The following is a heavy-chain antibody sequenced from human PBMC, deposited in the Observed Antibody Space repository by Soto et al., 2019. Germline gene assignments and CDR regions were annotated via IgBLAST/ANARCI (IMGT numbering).Heavy chain of an antibody. Sequence: GGSLRLSCAASGFTVSSNYMSWVRQAPGKGLEWVSVIYSGGSTYYADSVKGRFTISRDNSKNTLYLQMNSLRAEDTAVYYCARARSSGWFYDAFDIWGQGTMVTGSS. CDR2: IYSGGST. CDR1: GFTVSSNY. CDR3: ARARSSGWFYDAFDI. D-gene: IGHD6-19*01. V-gene: IGHV3-66*01. J-gene: IGHJ3*02.